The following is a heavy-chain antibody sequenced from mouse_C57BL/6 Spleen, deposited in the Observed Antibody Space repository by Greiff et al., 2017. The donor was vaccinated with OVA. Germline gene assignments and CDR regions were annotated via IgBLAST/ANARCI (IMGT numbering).Heavy chain of an antibody. V-gene: IGHV1-15*01. CDR3: TREGSAY. Sequence: VHLVESGAELVRPGASVTLSCKASGYTFTDYEMHWVKQTPVHGLEWIGAIDPETGGTAYNQKFKGKAILTADKSSSTAYMELRSLTSEDSAVYYCTREGSAYWGQGTLVTASA. D-gene: IGHD3-3*01. J-gene: IGHJ3*01. CDR2: IDPETGGT. CDR1: GYTFTDYE.